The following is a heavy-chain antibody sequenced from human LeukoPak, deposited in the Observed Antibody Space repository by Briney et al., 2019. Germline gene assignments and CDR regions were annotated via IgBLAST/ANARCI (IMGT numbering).Heavy chain of an antibody. CDR1: GGSISSYY. CDR2: IYTSGST. J-gene: IGHJ6*03. CDR3: ARGVAARSYYYYYMDV. D-gene: IGHD6-6*01. Sequence: SETLSLTCTVSGGSISSYYWSWIRQPAGKGLEWIGRIYTSGSTNYNPSLKSRVTMSVDTSKNQFSLKLSSVTAADTAVYYCARGVAARSYYYYYMDVWGQGTTVTVSS. V-gene: IGHV4-4*07.